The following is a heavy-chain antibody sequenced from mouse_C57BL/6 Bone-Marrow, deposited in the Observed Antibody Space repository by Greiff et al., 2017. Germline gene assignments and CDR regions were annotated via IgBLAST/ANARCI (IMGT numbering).Heavy chain of an antibody. CDR1: GYTFTEYT. CDR2: FYPGSGSI. J-gene: IGHJ1*03. Sequence: QVPLKESGAELVKPGASVKLSCKASGYTFTEYTIHWVKQRSGQGLEWIGWFYPGSGSIKYNEKFKDKATLTADKSSSTVYMELSRLTSEDSAVYFCARHEEYYYYGSRNWYFDVWGTGTTVTVSS. CDR3: ARHEEYYYYGSRNWYFDV. V-gene: IGHV1-62-2*01. D-gene: IGHD1-1*01.